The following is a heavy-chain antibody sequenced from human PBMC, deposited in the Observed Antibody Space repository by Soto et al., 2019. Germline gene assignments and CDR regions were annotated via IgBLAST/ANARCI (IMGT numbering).Heavy chain of an antibody. J-gene: IGHJ6*02. Sequence: GGSLRLSCAASGFTFSSYAMHWVRQAPGKGLEWVAVISYDGSNKYYADSVKARFTISRDNSKNTLYLQMNSLRAEDTAVYYCAREMEELYYYYGMDVWGQGTTVP. CDR1: GFTFSSYA. CDR3: AREMEELYYYYGMDV. V-gene: IGHV3-30-3*01. CDR2: ISYDGSNK. D-gene: IGHD1-1*01.